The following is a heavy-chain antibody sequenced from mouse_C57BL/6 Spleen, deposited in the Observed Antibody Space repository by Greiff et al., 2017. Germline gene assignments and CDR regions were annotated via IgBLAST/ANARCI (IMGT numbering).Heavy chain of an antibody. CDR1: GYTFTSYW. CDR2: IYPGSGST. Sequence: QVQLQQPGAELVKPGASVKMSCKASGYTFTSYWITRLKQRPGQGLAWIGDIYPGSGSTNYNEKFKSKATLTVDTSSSTAYMQLSSLTSEDSAVYYCARGGGRRDYFDYWGQGTTLTVSS. V-gene: IGHV1-55*01. J-gene: IGHJ2*01. CDR3: ARGGGRRDYFDY.